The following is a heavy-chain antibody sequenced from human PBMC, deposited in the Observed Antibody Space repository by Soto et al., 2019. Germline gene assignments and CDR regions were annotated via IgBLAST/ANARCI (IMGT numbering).Heavy chain of an antibody. Sequence: SETLSLTCTVSGGSISSGGYYWSWIRQHPGKGLEWIGYIYYSGSTYYNPSLKSRVTISVDTSKNQFSLKLSSVTAADTAVYYCARGNSYGYNWFDPWGQGTLVTVSS. CDR1: GGSISSGGYY. J-gene: IGHJ5*02. CDR3: ARGNSYGYNWFDP. CDR2: IYYSGST. D-gene: IGHD5-18*01. V-gene: IGHV4-31*03.